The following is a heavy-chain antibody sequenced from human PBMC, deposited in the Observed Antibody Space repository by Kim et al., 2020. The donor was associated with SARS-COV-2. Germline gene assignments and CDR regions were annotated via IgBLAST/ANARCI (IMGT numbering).Heavy chain of an antibody. CDR2: ISSSSSYI. CDR1: GFTFSSYS. J-gene: IGHJ4*02. Sequence: GGSLRLSCAASGFTFSSYSMNWVRQAPGKGLEWVSSISSSSSYIYYADSVKGRFTISRDNAKNSLYLQMNSLRAEDTAVYYCARGRRPQRSGYSYWGQGTLVTVSS. V-gene: IGHV3-21*01. D-gene: IGHD3-22*01. CDR3: ARGRRPQRSGYSY.